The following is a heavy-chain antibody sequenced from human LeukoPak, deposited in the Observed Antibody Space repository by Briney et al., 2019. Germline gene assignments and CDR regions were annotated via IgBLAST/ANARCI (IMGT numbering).Heavy chain of an antibody. D-gene: IGHD1-26*01. CDR3: AMGRCGPTRYGMDV. CDR2: IYSGGST. J-gene: IGHJ6*02. CDR1: GFTVSSNY. V-gene: IGHV3-53*01. Sequence: GGSLRLSCAASGFTVSSNYMSWVRQAPGKGLEWVSVIYSGGSTYYADSVKGRFTISRDNSKNTLYLQMNSLRAEDTAVYYCAMGRCGPTRYGMDVWGQGTTVTVSS.